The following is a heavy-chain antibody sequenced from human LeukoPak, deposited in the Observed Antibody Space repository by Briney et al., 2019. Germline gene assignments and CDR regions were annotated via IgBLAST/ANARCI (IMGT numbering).Heavy chain of an antibody. D-gene: IGHD5-18*01. V-gene: IGHV1-2*02. CDR2: INPNNSVT. CDR1: GYTFTGYY. J-gene: IGHJ4*02. CDR3: ARGGYSYGLNY. Sequence: GASVKVSCKASGYTFTGYYMHWVRQAPGQGLEWMGWINPNNSVTYYAQKFQGRVNMTRDTSISTAYMELSRLRSDDTAVYYCARGGYSYGLNYWGQGTLVTVSS.